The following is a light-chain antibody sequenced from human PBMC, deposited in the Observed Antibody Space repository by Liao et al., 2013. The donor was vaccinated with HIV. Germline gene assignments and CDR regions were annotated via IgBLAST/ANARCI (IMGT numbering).Light chain of an antibody. CDR1: KLGDKY. J-gene: IGLJ2*01. V-gene: IGLV3-1*01. Sequence: SYELTQSPSASVSPGQTASITCSGDKLGDKYVCWYQQKPGQSPLLIIYQNTKRPSGIPGRFSGSNSGSTATLTISGTQAMDEADYICQVWDSSTSVVFGGGTKLTVL. CDR3: QVWDSSTSVV. CDR2: QNT.